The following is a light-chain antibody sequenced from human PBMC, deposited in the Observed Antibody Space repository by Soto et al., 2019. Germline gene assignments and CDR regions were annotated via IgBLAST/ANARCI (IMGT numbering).Light chain of an antibody. J-gene: IGKJ1*01. CDR1: QSVSSY. V-gene: IGKV3-11*01. Sequence: EIELTQSPATLSLSPGERATLSCRASQSVSSYLAWYQQKPGQAPRLLIYDASNSATGIPARFSGSGSGTDFTLTISSLEPEDFAVYYWQQRSNWPRTFGQGTKVEIK. CDR2: DAS. CDR3: QQRSNWPRT.